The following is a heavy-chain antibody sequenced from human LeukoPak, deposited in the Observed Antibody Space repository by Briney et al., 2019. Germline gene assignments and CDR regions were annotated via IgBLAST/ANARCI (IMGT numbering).Heavy chain of an antibody. J-gene: IGHJ4*02. V-gene: IGHV4-39*01. D-gene: IGHD5-18*01. CDR2: IYYSGTT. Sequence: SETLSLTCTVSGVSISSSSYYWGWIRQPPGKGLEWIGNIYYSGTTYYNPSLKSRVTISGDTSKNQFSLKLSSVTAADTAVYYCARQRYSFDQWGQGTLVTVSS. CDR3: ARQRYSFDQ. CDR1: GVSISSSSYY.